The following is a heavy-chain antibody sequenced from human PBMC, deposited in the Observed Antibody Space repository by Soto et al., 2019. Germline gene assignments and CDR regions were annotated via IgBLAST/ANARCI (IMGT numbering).Heavy chain of an antibody. CDR1: GGTFSSYA. Sequence: QVQLVQSGAEVKKPGSSVKVSCKASGGTFSSYAISWVRQAPGQGLEWMGGIIPIFGTANYAQKFQGRVTITADESTSTAYMELSSLRSEDTAVYYCARGDPGYCSGGSCYSGLDYYYYGMDVWGQGTTVTVSS. D-gene: IGHD2-15*01. V-gene: IGHV1-69*01. J-gene: IGHJ6*02. CDR2: IIPIFGTA. CDR3: ARGDPGYCSGGSCYSGLDYYYYGMDV.